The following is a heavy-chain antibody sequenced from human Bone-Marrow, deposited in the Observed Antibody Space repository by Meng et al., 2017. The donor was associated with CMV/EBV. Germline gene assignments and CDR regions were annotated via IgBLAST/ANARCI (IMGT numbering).Heavy chain of an antibody. J-gene: IGHJ4*02. V-gene: IGHV3-33*06. Sequence: GESLKISCAASGFTFSSYGMHWVRQAPGKGLEWVAVIWYDGSNKYYADSVKGRFTISRDNSKNTLYLQMNSLRAEDTAVYYCAKNGRYCSSTSCFDTQYYFDYCGQGTLVTVSS. CDR3: AKNGRYCSSTSCFDTQYYFDY. CDR2: IWYDGSNK. D-gene: IGHD2-2*01. CDR1: GFTFSSYG.